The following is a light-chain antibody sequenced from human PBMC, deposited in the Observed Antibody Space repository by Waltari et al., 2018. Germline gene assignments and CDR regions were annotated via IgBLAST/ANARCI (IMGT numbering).Light chain of an antibody. CDR3: CSYAGSGIYV. Sequence: QSALTQPASVSGSPGQSITVSCTGTRRDVGSYTLVSWFQQYPDTAPKLIIFEVNKRPSGVSNRFSGSKSGNTASLTISGLQAGDEADYYCCSYAGSGIYVFGTGAKVTVL. V-gene: IGLV2-23*02. CDR1: RRDVGSYTL. J-gene: IGLJ1*01. CDR2: EVN.